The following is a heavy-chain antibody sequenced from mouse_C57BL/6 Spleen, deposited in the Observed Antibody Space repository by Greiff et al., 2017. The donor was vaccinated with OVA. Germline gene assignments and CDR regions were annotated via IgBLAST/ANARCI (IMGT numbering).Heavy chain of an antibody. CDR2: ISDGGSYT. CDR1: GFTFSSYA. Sequence: EVHLVESGGGLVKPGGSLKLSCAASGFTFSSYAMSWVRQTPEKRLEWVATISDGGSYTYYPDNVKGRFTISRDNAKNNLYLQMSHLKSEDTAMYYCARDLGTSVVADWYFDVWGTGTTVTVSS. V-gene: IGHV5-4*01. D-gene: IGHD1-1*01. CDR3: ARDLGTSVVADWYFDV. J-gene: IGHJ1*03.